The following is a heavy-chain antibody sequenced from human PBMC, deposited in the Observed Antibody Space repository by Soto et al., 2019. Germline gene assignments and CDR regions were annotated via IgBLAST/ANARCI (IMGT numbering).Heavy chain of an antibody. CDR3: ARFHDYGDRGSYFDY. CDR1: GGSISSNNYY. J-gene: IGHJ4*02. CDR2: VYYSGST. D-gene: IGHD4-17*01. Sequence: QLQLQESGPGLVKPSETLSLTCTVSGGSISSNNYYWGWIRQPPGKGLEWIGSVYYSGSTYYNPSLESRVTISVDTSKNQFSLKVISVTAADTAVYYCARFHDYGDRGSYFDYWGQGTLVTVSS. V-gene: IGHV4-39*01.